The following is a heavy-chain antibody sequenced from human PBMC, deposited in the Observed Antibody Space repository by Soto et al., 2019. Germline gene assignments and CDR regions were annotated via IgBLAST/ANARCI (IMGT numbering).Heavy chain of an antibody. D-gene: IGHD2-2*01. Sequence: QVQLVQSGAEVKKPGSSVKVSCKASGGTFSSYAISWVRQAPGQGLEWMGGIIPIFGTANYAQKFQGRVTITADESTSTAYMELSSLSSEDTAVYYCARGIVLVPAVISDYFDYWGQGTLVTVSS. CDR3: ARGIVLVPAVISDYFDY. V-gene: IGHV1-69*12. CDR1: GGTFSSYA. CDR2: IIPIFGTA. J-gene: IGHJ4*02.